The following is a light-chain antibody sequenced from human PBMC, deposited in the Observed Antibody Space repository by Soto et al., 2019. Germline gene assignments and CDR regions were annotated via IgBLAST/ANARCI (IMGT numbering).Light chain of an antibody. CDR1: STDVGGYNY. J-gene: IGLJ2*01. CDR2: DVT. Sequence: QSALTQPASVSGSPGQSITISCTRSSTDVGGYNYVSWHQQHPGKAPKLMILDVTKRPSGVSNRFSGSKSGDTASLTISGLQAEDEADYYCSSYTRDKTVLFGGGTKLTVL. V-gene: IGLV2-14*03. CDR3: SSYTRDKTVL.